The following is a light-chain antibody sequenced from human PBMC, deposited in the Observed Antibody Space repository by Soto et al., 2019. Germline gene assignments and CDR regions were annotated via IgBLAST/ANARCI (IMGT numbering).Light chain of an antibody. CDR2: WAS. V-gene: IGKV4-1*01. J-gene: IGKJ5*01. CDR3: KQYYSTLIT. Sequence: DIALTQSPDSLALSLGERATMNCKSSQSVLYSSYNKSYLAWYQVKPGRPPKLLFSWASTRKSGVPDRFSGSGSGTDFTLTIRSLQAEDVAVYYCKQYYSTLITFGHGTRLEIK. CDR1: QSVLYSSYNKSY.